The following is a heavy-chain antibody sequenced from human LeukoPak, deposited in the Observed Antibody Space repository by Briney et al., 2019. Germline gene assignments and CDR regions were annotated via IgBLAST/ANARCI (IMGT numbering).Heavy chain of an antibody. CDR3: ARGYSYGFPFDY. D-gene: IGHD5-18*01. Sequence: GGSLRLSCAASGFAVSSNYMSWVRQAPGKGLEWVSVIYSGGSTYYADSVKDRFTISRDNSKNTLYLQMNSLRAEDTAVYYCARGYSYGFPFDYWGQGTLVTVSS. V-gene: IGHV3-66*01. CDR1: GFAVSSNY. J-gene: IGHJ4*02. CDR2: IYSGGST.